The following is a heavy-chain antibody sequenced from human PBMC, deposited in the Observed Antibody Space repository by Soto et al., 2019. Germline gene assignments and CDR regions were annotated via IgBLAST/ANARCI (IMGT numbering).Heavy chain of an antibody. Sequence: EVQLLESGGGLVQPGGTLRLSCAAYGFTFSSYAMSWVRQAPGKGLEWVSGISGRGGSTYYADSVKGRFTISRDNSNNPLYLQMNSLRAEDTVGYYFAKDLQNFAWLLSLFDYWGQGTLFTVSS. CDR3: AKDLQNFAWLLSLFDY. J-gene: IGHJ4*02. CDR1: GFTFSSYA. CDR2: ISGRGGST. V-gene: IGHV3-23*01. D-gene: IGHD3-9*01.